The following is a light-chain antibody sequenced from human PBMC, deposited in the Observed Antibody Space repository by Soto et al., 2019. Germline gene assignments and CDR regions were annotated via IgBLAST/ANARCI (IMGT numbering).Light chain of an antibody. Sequence: QSVLTQPASVSGSPGQSITISCTGTSSDVGGYNYVSWYQQHPGKAPKLLIYDVSNRPPGVSNRFSGSKSGNTASLTISGLQAEDEADYYCCSYTSSSTRLYAFETGTKVTVL. CDR1: SSDVGGYNY. J-gene: IGLJ1*01. CDR3: CSYTSSSTRLYA. CDR2: DVS. V-gene: IGLV2-14*01.